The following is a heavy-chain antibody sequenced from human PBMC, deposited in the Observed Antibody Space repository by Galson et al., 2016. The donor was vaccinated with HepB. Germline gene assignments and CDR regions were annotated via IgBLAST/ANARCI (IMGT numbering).Heavy chain of an antibody. V-gene: IGHV3-30*18. D-gene: IGHD3-10*01. J-gene: IGHJ3*01. CDR1: GFTFSNSA. CDR2: VSYDGRNK. CDR3: AKLYNIREDSSGSVGAFDL. Sequence: SLRLSCAASGFTFSNSAIHWVRQAPGKGLEWMAVVSYDGRNKYYAESVRDRFTISRDNSKNTLYLQMNSLRAGDTAMYYYAKLYNIREDSSGSVGAFDLWGQGTMVTVSS.